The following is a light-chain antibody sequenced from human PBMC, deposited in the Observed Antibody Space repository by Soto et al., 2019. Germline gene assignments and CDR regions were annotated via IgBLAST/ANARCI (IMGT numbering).Light chain of an antibody. CDR3: CSYAGSSPYV. V-gene: IGLV2-23*01. CDR2: EGS. CDR1: SSDVGSYNL. Sequence: QSVLTQPASLYGAPGQSITISRTGTSSDVGSYNLVSWYQQHPGKAPKLMIYEGSKRPSGVSNRFSGSKSGSTASLTISGLQAEDEADYYCCSYAGSSPYVFGTGTKVTVL. J-gene: IGLJ1*01.